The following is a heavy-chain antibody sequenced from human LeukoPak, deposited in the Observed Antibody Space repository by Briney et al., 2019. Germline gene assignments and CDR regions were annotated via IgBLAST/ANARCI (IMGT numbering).Heavy chain of an antibody. CDR2: INSDGSST. V-gene: IGHV3-74*01. Sequence: GGSLRLSCAASGFTFSSYWMHWVRQAPGKGLVWVSRINSDGSSTSYADSVKGRFTISRDNAMNTLYLQMNSVRAEDTAVYYCAMVRGYYYHGLDVWGQGTRSPSP. CDR3: AMVRGYYYHGLDV. CDR1: GFTFSSYW. J-gene: IGHJ6*02. D-gene: IGHD3-10*01.